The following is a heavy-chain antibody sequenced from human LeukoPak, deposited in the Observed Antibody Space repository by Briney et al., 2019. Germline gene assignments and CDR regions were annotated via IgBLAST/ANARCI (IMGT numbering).Heavy chain of an antibody. D-gene: IGHD3-10*01. J-gene: IGHJ4*02. CDR2: IYYSGST. Sequence: SETLSLTCTVSNGTFSSDYLQWVRQPPGKGLEWIGYIYYSGSTKYNPSLVRRASILLDKSRNQFSLKLTSMLAADTAVLYCSRLTTRTGGIRLLIMDFWGQGNLVTVSS. CDR3: SRLTTRTGGIRLLIMDF. V-gene: IGHV4-59*01. CDR1: NGTFSSDY.